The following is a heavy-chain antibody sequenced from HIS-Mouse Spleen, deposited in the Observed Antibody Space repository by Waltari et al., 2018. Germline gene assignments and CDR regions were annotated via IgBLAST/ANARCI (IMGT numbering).Heavy chain of an antibody. CDR3: ASAIPYGSGWYDWYFDL. J-gene: IGHJ2*01. Sequence: QLQLQASGPGLVKSSENPSPTCTVSGGSISSSSYYWGWIRQPPGKGLELIVIIYYSGRTYVYPPLTGRVTRSVDTPKNQLSQAQSSADSADTAVNCSASAIPYGSGWYDWYFDLWGRGTLVTVSS. CDR2: IYYSGRT. CDR1: GGSISSSSYY. D-gene: IGHD6-13*01. V-gene: IGHV4-39*07.